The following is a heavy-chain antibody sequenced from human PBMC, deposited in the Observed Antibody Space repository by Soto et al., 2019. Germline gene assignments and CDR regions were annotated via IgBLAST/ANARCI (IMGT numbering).Heavy chain of an antibody. Sequence: QVQLVESGGGVVQPGRSLRLSCAASGFTFSSYAMHWVRQAPGKGLEWVAVISYDGSNKYYADSVKGRFTISRDNSKNTLYLQMNSLRAEDTAVYYCARDGRTPTWIQLWFSWFDPWGQGTLVTVSS. CDR3: ARDGRTPTWIQLWFSWFDP. CDR1: GFTFSSYA. D-gene: IGHD5-18*01. V-gene: IGHV3-30-3*01. CDR2: ISYDGSNK. J-gene: IGHJ5*02.